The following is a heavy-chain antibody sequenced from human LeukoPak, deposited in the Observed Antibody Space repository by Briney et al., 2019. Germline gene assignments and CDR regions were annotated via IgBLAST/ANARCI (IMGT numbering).Heavy chain of an antibody. V-gene: IGHV3-15*07. Sequence: GGSLRLSCAASGFTFSNTWMNWVRQAPGKGLEWVGRIKSEIDGGATDYAAPVQDRFTISRDDSQATLYLQMNSLKTEDTAVYYCTTGGSVIVAGTRAFDIWGQGTMVTVSS. CDR3: TTGGSVIVAGTRAFDI. D-gene: IGHD5-12*01. CDR1: GFTFSNTW. J-gene: IGHJ3*02. CDR2: IKSEIDGGAT.